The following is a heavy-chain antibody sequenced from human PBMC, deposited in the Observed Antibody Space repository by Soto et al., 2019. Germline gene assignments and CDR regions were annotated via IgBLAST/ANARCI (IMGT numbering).Heavy chain of an antibody. CDR3: AKKVNSGPGSQYFDY. CDR2: FRTGGDDGTT. Sequence: VGSMRLSCAASGFTFSSYSMSWVRQAPGKGLEWVSGFRTGGDDGTTYYADSVKGRFTISRDNSKNTLFLQMNSLRAEDTAIYYCAKKVNSGPGSQYFDYWGQGTLVTVSS. J-gene: IGHJ4*02. V-gene: IGHV3-23*01. CDR1: GFTFSSYS. D-gene: IGHD3-10*01.